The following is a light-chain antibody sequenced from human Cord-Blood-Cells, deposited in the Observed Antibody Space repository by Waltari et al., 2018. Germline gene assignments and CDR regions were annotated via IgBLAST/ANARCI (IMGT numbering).Light chain of an antibody. V-gene: IGLV3-1*01. J-gene: IGLJ2*01. Sequence: SYELTQPPSVSVSPGQTASITCSGDKLGDKYACWYQQKPGQSPVLVIYQDSKRTSGIPERFSGPTTGTTATLTIRGTQAMDEADYSCQAWDSSTVVFGGGTKLTVL. CDR3: QAWDSSTVV. CDR1: KLGDKY. CDR2: QDS.